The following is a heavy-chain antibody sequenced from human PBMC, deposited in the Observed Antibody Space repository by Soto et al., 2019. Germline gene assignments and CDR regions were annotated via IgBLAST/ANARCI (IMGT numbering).Heavy chain of an antibody. CDR3: ARGDATKIVVTTYYAMDV. D-gene: IGHD4-17*01. CDR2: IIPVFGTA. J-gene: IGHJ6*02. V-gene: IGHV1-69*13. CDR1: GGSLGNYG. Sequence: VASVKVSCKASGGSLGNYGISWVRQAPGQGLEWMGGIIPVFGTANYAQKFQGRVTITADESTNIVYMDVTSLRSEDTAVYYCARGDATKIVVTTYYAMDVWDQGTTVTVSS.